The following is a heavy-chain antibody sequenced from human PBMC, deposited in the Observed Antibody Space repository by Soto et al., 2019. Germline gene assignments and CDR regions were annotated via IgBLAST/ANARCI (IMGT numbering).Heavy chain of an antibody. J-gene: IGHJ4*02. D-gene: IGHD1-26*01. CDR3: ARSSNTGSYYVCDY. V-gene: IGHV4-31*03. Sequence: PSATLSLTCTVSGDSISSGGYYWSWIRQHPGKGLEWIGYIYYSGSPHYNPSLKSRVTISVDTSKNQFSLNLSSVTAADTAVYNCARSSNTGSYYVCDYWGQGTLVTVSS. CDR2: IYYSGSP. CDR1: GDSISSGGYY.